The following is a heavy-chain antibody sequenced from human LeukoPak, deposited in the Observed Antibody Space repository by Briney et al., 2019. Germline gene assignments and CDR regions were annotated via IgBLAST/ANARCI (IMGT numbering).Heavy chain of an antibody. CDR1: GGTFSSYS. J-gene: IGHJ4*02. V-gene: IGHV1-69*02. CDR2: IIPIFGIA. Sequence: SVKVSCKASGGTFSSYSITWLRQAPGQGLEWMGRIIPIFGIANYAQKFQGRVTIIADKSTSTAYMELSSLRSEDAAVYYCARGSGHDSSGYLVYYWGQGTLVTVSS. D-gene: IGHD3-22*01. CDR3: ARGSGHDSSGYLVYY.